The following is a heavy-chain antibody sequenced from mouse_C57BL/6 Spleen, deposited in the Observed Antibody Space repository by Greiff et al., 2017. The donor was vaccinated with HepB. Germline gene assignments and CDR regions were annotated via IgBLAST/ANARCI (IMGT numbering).Heavy chain of an antibody. D-gene: IGHD1-1*01. Sequence: EVQLVESGPELVKPGASVKMSCKASGYTFTDYNMHWVKQSHGKSLEWIGYINPNNGGTSYNQKFKGKATLTVNKSSSTAYMELRSLTSEDSAVYYCARGDYYGSKGYWGQGTTLTVSS. CDR1: GYTFTDYN. CDR2: INPNNGGT. V-gene: IGHV1-22*01. J-gene: IGHJ2*01. CDR3: ARGDYYGSKGY.